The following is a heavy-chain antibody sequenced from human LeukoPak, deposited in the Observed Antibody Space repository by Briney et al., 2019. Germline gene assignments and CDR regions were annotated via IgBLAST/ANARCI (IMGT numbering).Heavy chain of an antibody. D-gene: IGHD6-13*01. CDR2: IYYSGST. CDR1: GGSISSYY. CDR3: ARDLEAAAGPFDY. V-gene: IGHV4-59*01. J-gene: IGHJ4*02. Sequence: SDTLSLTCTVSGGSISSYYWSWIGQPPGKGLAWVGYIYYSGSTNYHPSLTQRVTISVDRSKNQFSLKLSSVTAADTAVYYCARDLEAAAGPFDYWGQGTLVTVSS.